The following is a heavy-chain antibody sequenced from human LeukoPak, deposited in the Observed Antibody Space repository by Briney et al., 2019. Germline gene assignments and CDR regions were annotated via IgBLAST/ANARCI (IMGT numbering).Heavy chain of an antibody. V-gene: IGHV3-30*18. CDR2: ISYDGSNK. CDR1: GFTVSSNY. CDR3: AKSLAAAGTAY. J-gene: IGHJ4*02. D-gene: IGHD6-13*01. Sequence: PGGSLRLSCAASGFTVSSNYMSWVRQAPGKGLEWVAVISYDGSNKYYADSVKGRFTISRDNSKNTLYLQMNSLRAEDTAVYYCAKSLAAAGTAYWGQGTLVTVSS.